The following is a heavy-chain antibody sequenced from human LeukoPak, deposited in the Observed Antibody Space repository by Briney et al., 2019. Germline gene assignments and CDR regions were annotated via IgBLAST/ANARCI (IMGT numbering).Heavy chain of an antibody. CDR2: INSGGGTT. D-gene: IGHD3-10*01. CDR3: AKGSDGAGSYRPFDY. J-gene: IGHJ4*02. Sequence: GGSLRLSCAASGFTFSSSTMSWLRQAPGKGLEWVSAINSGGGTTSPESVKGRFTISRDNSKNTLYLQMNSLRAEDTAVYYCAKGSDGAGSYRPFDYWGQGTLVTVSA. CDR1: GFTFSSST. V-gene: IGHV3-23*01.